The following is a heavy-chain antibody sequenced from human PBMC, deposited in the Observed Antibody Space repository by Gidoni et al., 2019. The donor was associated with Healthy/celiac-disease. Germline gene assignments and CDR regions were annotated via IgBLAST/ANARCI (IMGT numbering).Heavy chain of an antibody. Sequence: QVQLVESGGGVVQPGRSLRPSCAASGFPFSSYGMHWVRQAPGKGLEWVAVIWYDGSNKYYADSVKGRFTISRDNSKNTLYLQMNSLRAEDTAVYYCARFSSGGSGYYLDYWGQGTLVTVSS. CDR2: IWYDGSNK. CDR3: ARFSSGGSGYYLDY. CDR1: GFPFSSYG. V-gene: IGHV3-33*01. D-gene: IGHD3-22*01. J-gene: IGHJ4*02.